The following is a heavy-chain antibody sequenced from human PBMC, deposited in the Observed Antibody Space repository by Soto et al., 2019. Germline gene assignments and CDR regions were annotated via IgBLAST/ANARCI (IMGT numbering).Heavy chain of an antibody. CDR2: IYYSGST. J-gene: IGHJ4*02. CDR3: ARIERGGGSDPWYSSSFQIGY. V-gene: IGHV4-59*01. Sequence: QVQLQESGPGLVKPSETLSLTCTVSGGSISSYYWSWIRQPPGKGLEWIGYIYYSGSTNYDPSLKSRVTISVDSSKNQFSLKLSSVAAADTAVYYCARIERGGGSDPWYSSSFQIGYWGQRTLVTVSS. CDR1: GGSISSYY. D-gene: IGHD6-6*01.